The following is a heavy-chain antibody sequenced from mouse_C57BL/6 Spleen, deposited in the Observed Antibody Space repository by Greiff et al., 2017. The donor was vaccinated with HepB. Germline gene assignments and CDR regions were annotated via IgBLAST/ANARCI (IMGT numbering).Heavy chain of an antibody. CDR1: GYTFTSYW. CDR2: IDPSDSST. CDR3: ARGRGSFAWFAY. V-gene: IGHV1-50*01. J-gene: IGHJ3*01. Sequence: VQLQQPGAELVKPGASVKLSCKASGYTFTSYWMQWVKQRPGQGLEWIGEIDPSDSSTNYNQKFKGKATLTVDTSSSTAYMQLSSLTSEDSAVYYCARGRGSFAWFAYWGQGTLVTVSA.